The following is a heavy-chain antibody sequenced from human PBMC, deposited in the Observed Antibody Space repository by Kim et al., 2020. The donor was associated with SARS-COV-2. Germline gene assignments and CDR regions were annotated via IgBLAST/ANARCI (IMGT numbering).Heavy chain of an antibody. CDR1: GGSISSSSFF. CDR2: IYYSGSA. CDR3: ATHGWGMDSSFDY. Sequence: SETLSLTCTVSGGSISSSSFFWGWIRQPPGKGLEWIASIYYSGSAFYNPSLKSRVTISVDTSKNQVSLKLTSVTAADTAIYYCATHGWGMDSSFDYWGQGSLVTVSS. V-gene: IGHV4-39*01. J-gene: IGHJ4*02. D-gene: IGHD1-26*01.